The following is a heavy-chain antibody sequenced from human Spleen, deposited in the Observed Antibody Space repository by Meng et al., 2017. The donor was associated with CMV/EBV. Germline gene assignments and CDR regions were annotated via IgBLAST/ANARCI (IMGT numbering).Heavy chain of an antibody. D-gene: IGHD3-22*01. CDR1: EYTFTGYY. V-gene: IGHV1-2*06. CDR2: LNPNSDGT. Sequence: QVQLVQSGAEVKKPGASVKVSGKASEYTFTGYYIHWVRQAPGQGLEWMGRLNPNSDGTIYAQDFKGRVTITRDTSINTAYMELTRLRSDDTAVYYCALDYDNYGYYYAFDYWGQGTLVTVSS. CDR3: ALDYDNYGYYYAFDY. J-gene: IGHJ4*02.